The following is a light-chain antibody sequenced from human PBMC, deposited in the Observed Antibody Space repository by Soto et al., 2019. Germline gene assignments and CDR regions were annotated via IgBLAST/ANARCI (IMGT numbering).Light chain of an antibody. V-gene: IGLV1-47*01. CDR2: RAD. CDR3: AAWDDTLSGLV. J-gene: IGLJ2*01. CDR1: SSNIGSNY. Sequence: QSVLTQPPSASGAPGQTVTISCSGRSSNIGSNYVYWYQQLPETAPRLLLYRADQRPSGIPDRFSGSKSGTSASLAISGLRSEDDADYYCAAWDDTLSGLVFGGGTKVTVL.